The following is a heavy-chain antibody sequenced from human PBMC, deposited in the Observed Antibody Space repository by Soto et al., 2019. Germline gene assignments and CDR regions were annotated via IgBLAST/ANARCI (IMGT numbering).Heavy chain of an antibody. Sequence: PGGSLRLSCAASGFTFSSYGMHWVRQAPGKGLEWVAVISYDGSNKYYADSVKGRFTISRDNSKNTLYLQMNSLRAEDTAVYYCAKDREEQLVFSGGYYMDVWGKGTTVTVSS. D-gene: IGHD6-6*01. V-gene: IGHV3-30*18. J-gene: IGHJ6*03. CDR3: AKDREEQLVFSGGYYMDV. CDR1: GFTFSSYG. CDR2: ISYDGSNK.